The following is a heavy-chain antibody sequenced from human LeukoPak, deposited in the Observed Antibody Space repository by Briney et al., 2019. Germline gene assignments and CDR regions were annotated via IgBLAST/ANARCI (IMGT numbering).Heavy chain of an antibody. J-gene: IGHJ4*02. Sequence: PGGSLRLSCAASGFTFSGYALSWVRQAPGKGLEWVSTITNGGTTYYADSVKGRFAISTDNSKNTLYLQMNSLRAEDTAMYYCAKARESHSLFDYWGQGTLVTVSS. CDR2: ITNGGTT. CDR1: GFTFSGYA. V-gene: IGHV3-23*01. CDR3: AKARESHSLFDY. D-gene: IGHD3-10*01.